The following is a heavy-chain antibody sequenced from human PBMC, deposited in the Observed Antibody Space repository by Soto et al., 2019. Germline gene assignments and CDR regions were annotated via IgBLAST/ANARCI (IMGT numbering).Heavy chain of an antibody. CDR1: GYTFTSYY. V-gene: IGHV1-46*01. CDR3: AREEGRYYDSSGYFPDY. CDR2: INPSGGST. J-gene: IGHJ4*02. D-gene: IGHD3-22*01. Sequence: QVQLVQSGAEVKKPGASVKVSCKASGYTFTSYYMHWVRQAPGQGLELVGIINPSGGSTSYAQKFQGRVTMTRDTSTSTVYMKLSSLRSEDTAVYYCAREEGRYYDSSGYFPDYWGQGTLVTVSS.